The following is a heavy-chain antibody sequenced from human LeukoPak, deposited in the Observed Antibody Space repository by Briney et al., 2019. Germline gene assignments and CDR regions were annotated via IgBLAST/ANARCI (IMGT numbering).Heavy chain of an antibody. V-gene: IGHV3-15*01. CDR2: IKSKTVGGTT. CDR1: GFTFSNAW. Sequence: GGSLRLSCAASGFTFSNAWMSWVRQAPGKGLEWVGRIKSKTVGGTTDYAAPVKGRFTISRDDSKNTLYLQMDSLKTEDTAVYYCTTSPAWFDPWGQGTLVTVSS. J-gene: IGHJ5*02. CDR3: TTSPAWFDP.